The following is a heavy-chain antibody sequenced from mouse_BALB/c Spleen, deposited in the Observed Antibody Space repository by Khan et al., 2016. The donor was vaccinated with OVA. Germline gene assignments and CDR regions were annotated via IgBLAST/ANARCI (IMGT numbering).Heavy chain of an antibody. CDR3: ANHLAGSFAY. CDR1: GFTFSSYS. D-gene: IGHD1-1*01. Sequence: EVELVESGGDLVEPGGSLKLSCAASGFTFSSYSMSWVRQTPDKRLEWVATISSGGDYTYYPDIVKGRFTISRDNAKNTLYLQMSSLKSEDTAMYYGANHLAGSFAYWGQGTLVAVSA. CDR2: ISSGGDYT. J-gene: IGHJ3*01. V-gene: IGHV5-6*01.